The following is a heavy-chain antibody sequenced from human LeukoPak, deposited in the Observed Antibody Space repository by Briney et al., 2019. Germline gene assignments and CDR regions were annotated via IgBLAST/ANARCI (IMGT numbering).Heavy chain of an antibody. D-gene: IGHD3-22*01. Sequence: ETLSLTCAVYGGSFSGYYWSWIRQPPGKGLEWVSVIYSGGSTYYADSVKGRFTISRDNSKNTLYLQMNSLRAEDTAVYYCAGPADYDSSGFDYWGQGTLVTVSS. V-gene: IGHV3-53*01. CDR1: GGSFSGYY. J-gene: IGHJ4*02. CDR3: AGPADYDSSGFDY. CDR2: IYSGGST.